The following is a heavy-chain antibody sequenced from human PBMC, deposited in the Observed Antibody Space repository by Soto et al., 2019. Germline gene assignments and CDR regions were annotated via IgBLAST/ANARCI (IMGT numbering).Heavy chain of an antibody. Sequence: QVQLVQSGAEVKKPGSSVKVSCKASGGTFSSYAISWVRQAPGQGLEWMGGIIPIFGTANYAQKFQGRVTITADESTSTAYMELSSLVSEDTAVYYCAREGGIAAAAAPGDNWFDPWGQGTLVTVSS. CDR2: IIPIFGTA. J-gene: IGHJ5*02. CDR1: GGTFSSYA. V-gene: IGHV1-69*12. D-gene: IGHD6-13*01. CDR3: AREGGIAAAAAPGDNWFDP.